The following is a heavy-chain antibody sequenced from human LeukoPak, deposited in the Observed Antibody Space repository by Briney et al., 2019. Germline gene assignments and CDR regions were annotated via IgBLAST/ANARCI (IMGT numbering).Heavy chain of an antibody. CDR1: GFTVSSNY. CDR2: IYSGGST. J-gene: IGHJ5*02. D-gene: IGHD2-2*02. Sequence: GGSLRFSCAASGFTVSSNYMSWVRQAPGKGLEWVSVIYSGGSTYYADSVKGRFTISRDNSKNTLYLQMNSLRAEDTAVYYCARGDCSSTSCYTWYNWFDPWGQGTLVTVSS. CDR3: ARGDCSSTSCYTWYNWFDP. V-gene: IGHV3-53*01.